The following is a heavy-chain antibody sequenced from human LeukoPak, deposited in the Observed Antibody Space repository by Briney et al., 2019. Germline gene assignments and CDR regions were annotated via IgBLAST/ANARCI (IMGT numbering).Heavy chain of an antibody. Sequence: ASVKVSCKASGYTFTSYGISWVRQAPGQGLEWMGWISAYNGNTNYAQKLQGRVTMTTDTSTSTAYMELRSLRSDDTAVYYCARDGNYGSGSYSNWFDPWGQGTLVTVSS. CDR2: ISAYNGNT. V-gene: IGHV1-18*01. CDR3: ARDGNYGSGSYSNWFDP. CDR1: GYTFTSYG. D-gene: IGHD3-10*01. J-gene: IGHJ5*02.